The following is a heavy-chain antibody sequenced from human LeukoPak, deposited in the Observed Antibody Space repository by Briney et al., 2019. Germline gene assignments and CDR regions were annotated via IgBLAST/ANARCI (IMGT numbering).Heavy chain of an antibody. Sequence: SETLSLTCAVYGRSFSGYYWTWIRQPPGKGLEWIGSIYYSGSTYYNPSLKSRVTISVDTSKNQFSLKLSSVTAADTAVYYCARITMIVVVISWGQGTLVTVSS. CDR3: ARITMIVVVIS. V-gene: IGHV4-34*01. D-gene: IGHD3-22*01. CDR1: GRSFSGYY. CDR2: IYYSGST. J-gene: IGHJ4*02.